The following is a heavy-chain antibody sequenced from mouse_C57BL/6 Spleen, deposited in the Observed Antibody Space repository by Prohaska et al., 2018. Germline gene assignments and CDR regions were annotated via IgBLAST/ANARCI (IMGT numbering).Heavy chain of an antibody. CDR3: TRSNYYGRSPSYFDV. CDR2: IDPETGGT. D-gene: IGHD1-1*01. Sequence: YTFTDYEMHWVKQTPVHGLEWIGAIDPETGGTAYNQKFKGKAILTADKSSSTAYMELRSLTSEDSAVYYCTRSNYYGRSPSYFDVWGTGTTVTVSS. CDR1: YTFTDYE. J-gene: IGHJ1*03. V-gene: IGHV1-15*01.